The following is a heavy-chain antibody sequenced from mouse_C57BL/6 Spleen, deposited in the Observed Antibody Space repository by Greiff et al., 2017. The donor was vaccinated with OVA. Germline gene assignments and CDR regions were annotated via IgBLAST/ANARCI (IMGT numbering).Heavy chain of an antibody. CDR3: ARRGYGSSSYYAMDY. D-gene: IGHD1-1*01. CDR2: IHPNSGST. V-gene: IGHV1-64*01. J-gene: IGHJ4*01. CDR1: GYTFTSYW. Sequence: VQLQQPGAELVKPGASVKLSCKASGYTFTSYWMHWVKQRPGQGLEWIGMIHPNSGSTNYNEKFKSKATLTVDKSSSTAYMQLSSLTSEDSAVYYCARRGYGSSSYYAMDYWGQGTSVTVSS.